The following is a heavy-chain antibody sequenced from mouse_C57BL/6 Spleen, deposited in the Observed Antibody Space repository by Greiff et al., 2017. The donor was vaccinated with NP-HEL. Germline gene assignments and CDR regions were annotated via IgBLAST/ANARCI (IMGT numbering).Heavy chain of an antibody. CDR3: ARTQPRVYFDY. D-gene: IGHD6-1*01. V-gene: IGHV1-64*01. Sequence: QVQLQQPGAELVKPGASVKLSCKASGYTFTSYWMHWVKQRPGQGLEWIGMIHPNSGNTNYNEKFKSKATLTVDKSSSTAYMQLSSLTSEDSAVYYCARTQPRVYFDYWGQGTTLTVSS. CDR1: GYTFTSYW. CDR2: IHPNSGNT. J-gene: IGHJ2*01.